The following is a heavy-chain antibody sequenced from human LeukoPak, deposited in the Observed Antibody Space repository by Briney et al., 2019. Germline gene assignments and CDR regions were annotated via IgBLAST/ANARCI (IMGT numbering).Heavy chain of an antibody. D-gene: IGHD3-10*01. CDR2: INTNTGNP. CDR1: GYTFTSYT. CDR3: ARDGRAMVRGVIIVGGWFDP. V-gene: IGHV7-4-1*02. Sequence: ASVKVSCKASGYTFTSYTMNWVRQAPGQGLEWMGWINTNTGNPTYAQGFTGRFVFSLDTSVSTAYLQISSLKAEDTAVYYCARDGRAMVRGVIIVGGWFDPWGQGTLVTVSS. J-gene: IGHJ5*02.